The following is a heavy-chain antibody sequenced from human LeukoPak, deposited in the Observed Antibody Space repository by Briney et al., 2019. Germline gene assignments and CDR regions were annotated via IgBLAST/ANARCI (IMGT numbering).Heavy chain of an antibody. CDR1: GFTFSNAW. J-gene: IGHJ4*02. V-gene: IGHV3-15*01. CDR3: TNEDWGSIQY. Sequence: KPGGSLRLSCAASGFTFSNAWMTWVRQAPGKGLEWVGRIKSKTDGGTTDYAAPVKGRFTISRDDSKTTLYRQMNSLNTEDTAIYYGTNEDWGSIQYWGQGTLVTVSS. CDR2: IKSKTDGGTT. D-gene: IGHD7-27*01.